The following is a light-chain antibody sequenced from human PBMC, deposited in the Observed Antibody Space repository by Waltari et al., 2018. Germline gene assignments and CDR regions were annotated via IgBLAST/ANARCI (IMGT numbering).Light chain of an antibody. Sequence: QSALTQPASVSGSPGQAITISCTGTSPNFGGSNPVSWYRQYPGKAPELMIFGVSERPSGISNRLSGSKSGNTATLTISGLQAEDEADYYCLSYSGRSDYVFGTGTRV. CDR3: LSYSGRSDYV. J-gene: IGLJ1*01. CDR2: GVS. V-gene: IGLV2-23*02. CDR1: SPNFGGSNP.